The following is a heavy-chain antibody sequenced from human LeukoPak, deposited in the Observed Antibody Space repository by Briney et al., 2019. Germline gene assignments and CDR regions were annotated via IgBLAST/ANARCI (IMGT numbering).Heavy chain of an antibody. CDR3: ATSVTGYXSPFYY. CDR1: GFNFNSYD. D-gene: IGHD6-13*01. CDR2: IRYDGSEK. Sequence: PGGSLRLSCAASGFNFNSYDMQWVRQSPGKWLEWVTFIRYDGSEKYYVDSVEGRFTISRDNSKNTLYLQMNSLRAEDTAVYYCATSVTGYXSPFYYWGQGTLVTVSP. J-gene: IGHJ4*02. V-gene: IGHV3-30*02.